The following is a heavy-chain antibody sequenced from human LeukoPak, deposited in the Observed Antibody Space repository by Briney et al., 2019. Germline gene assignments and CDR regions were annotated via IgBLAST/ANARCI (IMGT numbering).Heavy chain of an antibody. D-gene: IGHD3-22*01. CDR2: ISYDGSNK. Sequence: GRSLRLSCAASGFTFSSYGMHWVRQAPGKGLEWVAVISYDGSNKYYADSVKGRFTISRDNSKNTLYLQMNSLRAEDTAVYYCAKDHPPPDYYDSSGYYGLNDYWGQGTLVTVSS. V-gene: IGHV3-30*18. CDR1: GFTFSSYG. J-gene: IGHJ4*02. CDR3: AKDHPPPDYYDSSGYYGLNDY.